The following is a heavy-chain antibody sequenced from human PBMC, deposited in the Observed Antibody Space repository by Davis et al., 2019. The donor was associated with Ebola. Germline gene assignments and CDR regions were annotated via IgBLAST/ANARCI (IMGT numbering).Heavy chain of an antibody. CDR1: GSSISSYYY. CDR3: ARLDGGNSGAFDS. CDR2: IYYSGNT. J-gene: IGHJ4*02. V-gene: IGHV4-30-4*08. Sequence: PSETLSLTCTVSGSSISSYYYCGWIRQPPGKCLEWVGYIYYSGNTYYNPSLKSRVIISIDTSKNHFSLKLNSVTAADTAVYYCARLDGGNSGAFDSWCQGTLVTVSS. D-gene: IGHD4-23*01.